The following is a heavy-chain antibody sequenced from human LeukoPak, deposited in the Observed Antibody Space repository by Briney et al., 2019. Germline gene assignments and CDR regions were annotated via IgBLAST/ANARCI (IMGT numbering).Heavy chain of an antibody. D-gene: IGHD4-17*01. CDR2: IYYSGST. Sequence: SETLSLTCTVSGVSISSGGYYWSWIRQHPGKGLEWIGYIYYSGSTYYNPSLKSRVTISVDTSKNQFSLKLSSVTAADTAVYYCTGDSGAGYFDYWGQGTLVTVSS. J-gene: IGHJ4*02. CDR1: GVSISSGGYY. V-gene: IGHV4-31*03. CDR3: TGDSGAGYFDY.